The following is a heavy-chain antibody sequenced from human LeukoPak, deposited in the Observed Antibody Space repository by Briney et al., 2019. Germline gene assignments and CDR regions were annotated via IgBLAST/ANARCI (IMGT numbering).Heavy chain of an antibody. J-gene: IGHJ6*02. Sequence: GGSLRLSCAASGFTFSSYEMNWVRQAPGKGLEWVSYISSSGCTIYYADSVKGRFTISRDNAKNSLYLQMNSLRAEDTAVYYCARGGTSSYYYYGMDVWGQGTTVTVSS. CDR3: ARGGTSSYYYYGMDV. D-gene: IGHD2-2*01. CDR2: ISSSGCTI. V-gene: IGHV3-48*03. CDR1: GFTFSSYE.